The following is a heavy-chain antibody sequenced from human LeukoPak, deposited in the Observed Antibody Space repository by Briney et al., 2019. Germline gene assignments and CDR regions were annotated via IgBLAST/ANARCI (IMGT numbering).Heavy chain of an antibody. CDR2: INPNSGGT. CDR3: TRSGVAATGVDY. J-gene: IGHJ4*02. Sequence: ASVKVSCKASGYTFTGYYMHWVRQAPGQGLEWMGWINPNSGGTNYAQKFQGRVTMTRDTSISTAYMELSRLRSDDTAVYYCTRSGVAATGVDYWGQGTLVTVSS. CDR1: GYTFTGYY. V-gene: IGHV1-2*02. D-gene: IGHD2-15*01.